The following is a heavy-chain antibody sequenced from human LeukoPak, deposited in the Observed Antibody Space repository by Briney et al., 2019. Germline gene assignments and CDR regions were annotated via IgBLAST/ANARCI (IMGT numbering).Heavy chain of an antibody. J-gene: IGHJ3*02. Sequence: GGSLRLSCAASGFTFSTYWMSWVRQAPGKGLEWVSLIYSGGSTYYADSVKGRFTISRDNSKNTVYLQMNSLRAEDTAVYYCARVKGTVTTIDDAFDIWGQGTMVTVSS. CDR2: IYSGGST. D-gene: IGHD4-17*01. CDR3: ARVKGTVTTIDDAFDI. V-gene: IGHV3-66*01. CDR1: GFTFSTYW.